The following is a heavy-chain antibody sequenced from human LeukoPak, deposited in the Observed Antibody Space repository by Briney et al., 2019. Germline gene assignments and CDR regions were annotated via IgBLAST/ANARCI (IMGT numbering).Heavy chain of an antibody. Sequence: ASVKVSCKASGYTFTGYYMHWMRQAPGQGPEWMGWINPNSGGTNYAQKFQGWVTMTRDTSISTAYMELSRLRSDDTAVYYCARDPWGSGWNDYWGQGTLVTVSS. V-gene: IGHV1-2*04. CDR3: ARDPWGSGWNDY. CDR1: GYTFTGYY. D-gene: IGHD6-19*01. CDR2: INPNSGGT. J-gene: IGHJ4*02.